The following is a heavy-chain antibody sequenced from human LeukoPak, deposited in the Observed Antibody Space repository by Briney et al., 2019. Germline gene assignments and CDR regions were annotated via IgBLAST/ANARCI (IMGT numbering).Heavy chain of an antibody. V-gene: IGHV3-7*01. J-gene: IGHJ6*04. D-gene: IGHD7-27*01. CDR2: IKQDGREK. Sequence: GGSLRLSCAASGFTFSNYWMSWVRQAPGKGLEWVANIKQDGREKYYVDSVKGRFTISRDNAKNSVYLQMYSLRAEDTAVYYCARDNWGFWGKGTTVTVSS. CDR1: GFTFSNYW. CDR3: ARDNWGF.